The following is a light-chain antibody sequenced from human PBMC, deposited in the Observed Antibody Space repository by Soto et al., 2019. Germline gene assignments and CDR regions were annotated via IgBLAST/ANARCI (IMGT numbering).Light chain of an antibody. V-gene: IGLV2-14*01. J-gene: IGLJ1*01. CDR3: NSQTSSGIRV. CDR2: EVS. CDR1: SSDVGAYNY. Sequence: QSALTQPASVSGSPGQSITISCTGTSSDVGAYNYVSWYQQYPGKAPKLMIYEVSNRPSGVSNRFSGSKSGNTASLTISGLQAEDEADYYCNSQTSSGIRVFGTGTKVTVL.